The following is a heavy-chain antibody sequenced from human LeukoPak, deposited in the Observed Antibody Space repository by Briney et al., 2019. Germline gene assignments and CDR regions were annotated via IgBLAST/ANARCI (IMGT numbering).Heavy chain of an antibody. V-gene: IGHV1-2*06. CDR1: GYTFFDYY. D-gene: IGHD3-16*01. J-gene: IGHJ4*02. CDR2: INPSTGGT. CDR3: ATLGEDKTDTPFDY. Sequence: GASVKVSCKTSGYTFFDYYVHWIRQAPGQGLEWMGRINPSTGGTDFAQKFQGKVSMTRDTSISTAYMELSRLGSDDTAVYYCATLGEDKTDTPFDYWGQGTLVTVSS.